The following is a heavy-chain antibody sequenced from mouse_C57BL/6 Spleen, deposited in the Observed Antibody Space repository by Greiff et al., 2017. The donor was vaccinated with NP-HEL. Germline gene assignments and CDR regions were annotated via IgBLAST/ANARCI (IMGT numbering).Heavy chain of an antibody. CDR1: GYTFTDYE. Sequence: QVQLQQSGAELVRPGASVTLSCKASGYTFTDYEMHWVKQTPVHGLEWIGAIDPETGGTAYNQKFKGKAILTADKSSSTAYMELRSLTSEDSAVYYCTRRSRTGTNFDYWGQGTTLTVSS. CDR3: TRRSRTGTNFDY. V-gene: IGHV1-15*01. CDR2: IDPETGGT. D-gene: IGHD4-1*01. J-gene: IGHJ2*01.